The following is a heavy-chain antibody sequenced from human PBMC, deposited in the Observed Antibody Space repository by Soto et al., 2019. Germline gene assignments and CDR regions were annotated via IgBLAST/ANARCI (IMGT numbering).Heavy chain of an antibody. CDR2: INSDGSHT. D-gene: IGHD4-17*01. J-gene: IGHJ5*01. Sequence: EVQLVESGGGLVQPGGSLRLSCAASGFTFFAYWIHWVRQVPGKGLVWVSRINSDGSHTSYADSVRGRFTISRDNSKNTVYLQMNSLTAEDTAVYYCAKEGVYGDYACENWFDSWCQGSLVTGSS. CDR1: GFTFFAYW. CDR3: AKEGVYGDYACENWFDS. V-gene: IGHV3-74*01.